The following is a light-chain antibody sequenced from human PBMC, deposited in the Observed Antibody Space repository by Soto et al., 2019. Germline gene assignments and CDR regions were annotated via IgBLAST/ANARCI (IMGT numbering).Light chain of an antibody. CDR3: QQYNNWPPWT. V-gene: IGKV3-15*01. Sequence: EVVMTQSPATLSVSPGERATPSCRASQSVSSNLAWHQQKPGQAPRLLIYGAATRATGIPTRFSGSGSGTEFTITISRLQSEDFAVYYCQQYNNWPPWTFGQGTKVEIK. J-gene: IGKJ1*01. CDR1: QSVSSN. CDR2: GAA.